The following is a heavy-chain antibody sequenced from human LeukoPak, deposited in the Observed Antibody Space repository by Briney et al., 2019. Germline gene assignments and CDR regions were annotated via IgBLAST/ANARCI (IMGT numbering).Heavy chain of an antibody. V-gene: IGHV3-23*01. CDR3: AKGGIYFHDPLDY. D-gene: IGHD2-21*01. CDR1: GFTFSSYA. CDR2: FSGSDGST. J-gene: IGHJ4*02. Sequence: GRSLRLSCAASGFTFSSYAMSWVRQAPGKGLEWVSGFSGSDGSTFYADSVKGRFTISRDNSKNTLYLQMNSLRAEDTAIYYCAKGGIYFHDPLDYWGQGTLVTVSS.